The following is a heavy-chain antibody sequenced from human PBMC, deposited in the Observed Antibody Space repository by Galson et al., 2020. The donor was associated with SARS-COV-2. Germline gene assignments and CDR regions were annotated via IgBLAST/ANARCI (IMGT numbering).Heavy chain of an antibody. Sequence: SQTLSLTCAISGDSVSSDTATWNWIRQSPSRGLEWLGRTHYRSKWYHDYDVGVRSRISIIPDTSKNQFSLQLNSVIPEDTAMYFCAREGLRFVQHFDYWGQGTPVTVSS. D-gene: IGHD1-1*01. CDR2: THYRSKWYH. CDR1: GDSVSSDTAT. J-gene: IGHJ4*02. CDR3: AREGLRFVQHFDY. V-gene: IGHV6-1*01.